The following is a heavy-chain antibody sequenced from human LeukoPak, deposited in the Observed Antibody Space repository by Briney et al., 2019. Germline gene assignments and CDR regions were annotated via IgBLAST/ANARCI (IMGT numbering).Heavy chain of an antibody. Sequence: SVKVSCKASGGTFSSYAISWVRQAPGQGLEWMGRIIPILGIANYAQKFQGRVTITADRSTSTAYMELSSLRSEDTAVYYCARGGAVAGTEGSYYYYGMDVWGQGTTVTVSS. CDR1: GGTFSSYA. D-gene: IGHD6-19*01. J-gene: IGHJ6*02. CDR2: IIPILGIA. V-gene: IGHV1-69*04. CDR3: ARGGAVAGTEGSYYYYGMDV.